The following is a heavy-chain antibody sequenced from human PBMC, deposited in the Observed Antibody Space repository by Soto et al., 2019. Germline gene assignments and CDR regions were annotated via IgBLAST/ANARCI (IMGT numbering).Heavy chain of an antibody. J-gene: IGHJ4*01. CDR2: IGSGGDST. D-gene: IGHD2-21*02. V-gene: IGHV3-23*01. Sequence: GSLRLSCAASGFTFRSYAMSWVRQAPGKGLEWVSAIGSGGDSTYYADSVKGRFTISRDNSKNTLYLQMNSLRVEDTAVYYCTKVVTGWYWDYWGQGTLVTVSS. CDR1: GFTFRSYA. CDR3: TKVVTGWYWDY.